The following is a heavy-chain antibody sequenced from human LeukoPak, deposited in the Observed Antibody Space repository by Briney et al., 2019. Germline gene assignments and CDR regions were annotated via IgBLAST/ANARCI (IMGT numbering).Heavy chain of an antibody. D-gene: IGHD2-2*01. CDR2: INAGNGNT. J-gene: IGHJ4*02. CDR3: ARDLEHCRNIICSNSAY. V-gene: IGHV1-3*01. Sequence: GASVKVPCKASGYTFTSYAMHWVRQAPGQRLEWMGWINAGNGNTKYSQKFQGRVTITRDTSASTVYMDLRSLRSDDTAVYYCARDLEHCRNIICSNSAYWGQGTLVTVSS. CDR1: GYTFTSYA.